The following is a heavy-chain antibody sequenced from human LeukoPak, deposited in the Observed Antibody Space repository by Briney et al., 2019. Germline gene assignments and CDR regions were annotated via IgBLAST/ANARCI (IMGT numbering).Heavy chain of an antibody. Sequence: KSVHISSKISRYRFRAIWNGWVRQIPGKDMEWMGIIFPGDSDTRYSPSFQGHVTISADKSISTAYLQWSSLKASDTAMYYCARLAYPGPWHFDLWGRGTLVTVSS. V-gene: IGHV5-51*01. CDR3: ARLAYPGPWHFDL. CDR1: RYRFRAIW. D-gene: IGHD2-21*01. CDR2: IFPGDSDT. J-gene: IGHJ2*01.